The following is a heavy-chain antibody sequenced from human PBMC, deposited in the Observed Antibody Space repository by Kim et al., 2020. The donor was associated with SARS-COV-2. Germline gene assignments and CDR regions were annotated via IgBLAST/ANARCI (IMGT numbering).Heavy chain of an antibody. Sequence: GQTDYAAPVKGRFTISRDDSKNTLYLQMNSLKTEDTAVYYCTTGGGYSYLWGRGTLVTVSS. CDR3: TTGGGYSYL. D-gene: IGHD5-18*01. V-gene: IGHV3-15*01. CDR2: GQT. J-gene: IGHJ2*01.